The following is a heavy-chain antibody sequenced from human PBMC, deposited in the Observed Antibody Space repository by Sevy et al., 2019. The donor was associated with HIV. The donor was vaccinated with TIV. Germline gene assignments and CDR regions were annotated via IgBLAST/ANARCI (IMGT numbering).Heavy chain of an antibody. J-gene: IGHJ4*02. D-gene: IGHD3-16*02. V-gene: IGHV3-64D*06. Sequence: GGSLRLSCSASGFTFSSYAMHWVRQAPGKGLEYVSAISSNGGSTYYADSMKGRFTISRDNSKNTLYLQMSSLRAEDTAVYYCVKDLMITFGGVIATDYWGQGTLVTVSS. CDR1: GFTFSSYA. CDR3: VKDLMITFGGVIATDY. CDR2: ISSNGGST.